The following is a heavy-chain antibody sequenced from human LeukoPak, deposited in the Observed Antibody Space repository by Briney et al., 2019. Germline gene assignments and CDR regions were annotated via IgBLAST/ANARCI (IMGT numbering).Heavy chain of an antibody. CDR2: ISYDGSNK. CDR3: ARRCDGFDY. V-gene: IGHV3-30-3*01. J-gene: IGHJ4*02. Sequence: GGSPRLSCAASGFTFSSYAIHWVRQAPGKGLERVAVISYDGSNKYYADSVKGRFSISRDNSKNTLYLQMNSLRADDTVVYYCARRCDGFDYWGQGTLVTVSS. D-gene: IGHD4/OR15-4a*01. CDR1: GFTFSSYA.